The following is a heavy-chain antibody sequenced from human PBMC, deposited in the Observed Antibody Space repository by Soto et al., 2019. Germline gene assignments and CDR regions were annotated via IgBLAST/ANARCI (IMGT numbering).Heavy chain of an antibody. Sequence: GGSLRLSCAASGFTFSSYAMHWVRQAPGKGLEWVAVISYDGSNKYYADSVKGRFTISRNNSKNTLYLQMNSLRAEDTAVYYCAITNYSNYDFDIWGQGTMVTVSS. CDR3: AITNYSNYDFDI. J-gene: IGHJ3*02. CDR1: GFTFSSYA. V-gene: IGHV3-30*04. D-gene: IGHD4-4*01. CDR2: ISYDGSNK.